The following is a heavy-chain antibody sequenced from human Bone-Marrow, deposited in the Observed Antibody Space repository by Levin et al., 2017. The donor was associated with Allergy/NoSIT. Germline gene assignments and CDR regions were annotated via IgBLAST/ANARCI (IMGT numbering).Heavy chain of an antibody. CDR3: VAWFGGRAVS. CDR1: GFIFSDHY. CDR2: TKNKAQSYAT. Sequence: RSGGSLRLSCAASGFIFSDHYMDWVRQAPGKGLEWVGRTKNKAQSYATEYAASVKGRFAISRDNSRNSLYLHMDSLKTEDSAVYYCVAWFGGRAVSWGQGTLVTVSS. J-gene: IGHJ5*02. V-gene: IGHV3-72*01. D-gene: IGHD3-10*01.